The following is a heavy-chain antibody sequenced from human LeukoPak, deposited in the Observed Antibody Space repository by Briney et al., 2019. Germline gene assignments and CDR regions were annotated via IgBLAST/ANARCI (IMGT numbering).Heavy chain of an antibody. CDR2: ISAYNGNT. V-gene: IGHV1-18*01. CDR3: ARDPAAAAYYYMDV. CDR1: GYTFTSYG. D-gene: IGHD6-13*01. Sequence: ASVKVSCKGSGYTFTSYGISWVRQAPGQGLEWMAWISAYNGNTNYAQKLQGRVTMTTDTSTSTAYMELRSLRSEDTAVYYCARDPAAAAYYYMDVWGKGTTVTVSS. J-gene: IGHJ6*03.